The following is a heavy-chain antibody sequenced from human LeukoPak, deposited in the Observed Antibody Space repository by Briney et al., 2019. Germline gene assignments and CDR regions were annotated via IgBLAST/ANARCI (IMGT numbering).Heavy chain of an antibody. D-gene: IGHD3-10*01. CDR1: GGSISSHY. CDR3: ARFTMAYFDY. J-gene: IGHJ4*02. V-gene: IGHV4-59*11. Sequence: SETLSLTCTVSGGSISSHYWSWIRQPPGKGLEWIGYIYYSGSTNYNPSLKSRVTISVDTSKNQFSLKLSSVTAADTAVYYCARFTMAYFDYWGQGTLVTVSS. CDR2: IYYSGST.